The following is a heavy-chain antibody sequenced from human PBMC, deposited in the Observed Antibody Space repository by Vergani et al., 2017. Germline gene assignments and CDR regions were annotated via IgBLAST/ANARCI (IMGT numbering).Heavy chain of an antibody. D-gene: IGHD2-2*01. V-gene: IGHV3-23*01. Sequence: EVQLLESGGGLVQPGGSLRLSCAASGFTFSSYAMSWVRQAPGKGLEWVSAISGSGGSTYYADSVKGRFTISRDNSKNTLYLQMNSLIAEDTAVYYCAKDRRGIYWSSTSCYPTPPSCDYWGQGTLVTVSS. CDR3: AKDRRGIYWSSTSCYPTPPSCDY. CDR2: ISGSGGST. CDR1: GFTFSSYA. J-gene: IGHJ4*02.